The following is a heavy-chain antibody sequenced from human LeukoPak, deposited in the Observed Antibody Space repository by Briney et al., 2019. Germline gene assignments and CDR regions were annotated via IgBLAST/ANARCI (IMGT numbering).Heavy chain of an antibody. Sequence: SVKVSCKASGGTFSSYAISWVRQAPGQGLEWMGGIIPIFGTANYAQKFQGRGTITTDESTSTAYMELSSLRSEDTAVYYCARVAPAECYYDSSGYSVNWFDPWGQGTLVTVSS. J-gene: IGHJ5*02. D-gene: IGHD3-22*01. CDR3: ARVAPAECYYDSSGYSVNWFDP. V-gene: IGHV1-69*05. CDR1: GGTFSSYA. CDR2: IIPIFGTA.